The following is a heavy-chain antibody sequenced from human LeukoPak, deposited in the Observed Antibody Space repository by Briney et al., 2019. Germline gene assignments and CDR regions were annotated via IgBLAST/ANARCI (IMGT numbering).Heavy chain of an antibody. Sequence: PGRARILFCAASGFTFSSYSMNWVRQAPGKGLEWVSYITSSISTISYADSVKGRFTISRDNAKNSLYLQMNSLRDEDTAVYYCARDKEYAFDIWGQGTMVTVSS. D-gene: IGHD2/OR15-2a*01. CDR1: GFTFSSYS. CDR2: ITSSISTI. V-gene: IGHV3-48*02. J-gene: IGHJ3*02. CDR3: ARDKEYAFDI.